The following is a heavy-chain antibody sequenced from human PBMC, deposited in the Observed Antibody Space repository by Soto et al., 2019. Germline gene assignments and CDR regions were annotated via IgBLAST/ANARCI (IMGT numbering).Heavy chain of an antibody. V-gene: IGHV3-11*01. CDR1: GFFFIDYY. Sequence: GWSLRLACESSGFFFIDYYMSWIRQAPGKGLETLCYISGTGDTTSYADSVKGRFTISRDNAKNSLFLHLNSLSAGDTAVYYCAIGGGQIYYSGMDVWGQGTTVTVSS. CDR2: ISGTGDTT. J-gene: IGHJ6*02. CDR3: AIGGGQIYYSGMDV. D-gene: IGHD3-3*01.